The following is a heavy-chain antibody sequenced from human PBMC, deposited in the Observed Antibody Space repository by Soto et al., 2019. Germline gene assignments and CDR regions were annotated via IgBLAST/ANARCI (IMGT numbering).Heavy chain of an antibody. D-gene: IGHD3-22*01. V-gene: IGHV4-39*01. J-gene: IGHJ6*02. CDR3: ARHGTMIAYYYGMDV. Sequence: SETLSLTCTVSGGSISSSSYYWGWIRQPPGKGLEWIGSIYYSGSTYYNPSLKSRVTISVDTSKNQFSLKLSSVTAADTAVYYCARHGTMIAYYYGMDVWGQGTTVTVSS. CDR1: GGSISSSSYY. CDR2: IYYSGST.